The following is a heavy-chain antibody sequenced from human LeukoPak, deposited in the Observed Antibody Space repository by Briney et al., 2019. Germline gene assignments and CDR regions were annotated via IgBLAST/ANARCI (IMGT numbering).Heavy chain of an antibody. Sequence: GGSLRHSCAASGFTFSSHGMHWVRQAPGKGLEWVAVIWYDGSNKYYADSVKGRFTISRDNSKNTLYLQMNSLRAEDTAVYYCARDGGLNWFDPWGQGTLVTVSS. D-gene: IGHD3-16*01. CDR2: IWYDGSNK. J-gene: IGHJ5*02. V-gene: IGHV3-33*01. CDR3: ARDGGLNWFDP. CDR1: GFTFSSHG.